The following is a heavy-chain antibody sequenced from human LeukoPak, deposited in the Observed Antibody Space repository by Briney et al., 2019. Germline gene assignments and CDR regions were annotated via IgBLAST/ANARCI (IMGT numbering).Heavy chain of an antibody. CDR1: GFTFSSYA. J-gene: IGHJ5*02. V-gene: IGHV3-23*01. D-gene: IGHD6-13*01. CDR3: ARGSGIAAALDL. CDR2: ISGSGGST. Sequence: PGGSLRLSCAASGFTFSSYAMSWVRQAPGKGLEWVSAISGSGGSTYYADSVKGRFTISRDNAKNTPYLQMNSLRAEDTAVYYCARGSGIAAALDLWGQGTLVTVSS.